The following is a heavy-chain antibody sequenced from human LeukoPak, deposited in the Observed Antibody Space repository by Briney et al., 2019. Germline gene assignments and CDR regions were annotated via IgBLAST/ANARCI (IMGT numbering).Heavy chain of an antibody. CDR1: GDFVSSGKYC. J-gene: IGHJ4*02. CDR2: IYYSGRT. V-gene: IGHV4-61*01. Sequence: PSETLSLTCTVSGDFVSSGKYCWRWIRQPPAKGLELIGNIYYSGRTNYTPSLRSRVTISLDTSENQFSLRLSSVTAADTAVYYCAGIEDYNYYLYWGQGTLVTVSS. CDR3: AGIEDYNYYLY. D-gene: IGHD5-24*01.